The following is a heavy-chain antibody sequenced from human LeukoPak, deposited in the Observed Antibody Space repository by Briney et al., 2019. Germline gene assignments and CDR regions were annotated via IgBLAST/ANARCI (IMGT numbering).Heavy chain of an antibody. CDR2: ISSSGSTI. V-gene: IGHV3-48*03. CDR1: GFTFSSYE. J-gene: IGHJ5*02. D-gene: IGHD6-13*01. CDR3: ARDRQQALAPPNWFDP. Sequence: GGSLRLSCAASGFTFSSYEMNWVRQAPGKGLEWVSYISSSGSTIYYADSVKGRFTISRDNAKNSLYLQMNSLRAEDTAVYYCARDRQQALAPPNWFDPWGQGTLVTVSS.